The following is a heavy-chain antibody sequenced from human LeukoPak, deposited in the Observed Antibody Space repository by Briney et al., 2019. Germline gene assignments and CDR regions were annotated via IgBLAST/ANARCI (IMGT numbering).Heavy chain of an antibody. CDR3: ARDGSGSYYKYFQH. CDR2: ISSGSGLI. D-gene: IGHD3-10*01. Sequence: GGSLRLSCAASGFTFSDYYMSWIRQAPGKGLEWVSYISSGSGLIYYADSVKGRFTISRDNAKNSLYLHMNSLRDGDTAVYYCARDGSGSYYKYFQHWGQGTLVTVSS. V-gene: IGHV3-11*04. CDR1: GFTFSDYY. J-gene: IGHJ1*01.